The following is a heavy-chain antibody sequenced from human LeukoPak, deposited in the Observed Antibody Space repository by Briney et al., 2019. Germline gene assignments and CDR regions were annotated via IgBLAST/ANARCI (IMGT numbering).Heavy chain of an antibody. Sequence: PGGTLRLSCAASGFIFSNYGMSWVRQAPGKGLEWVSAIRGNAGTTYYADSVKGRFTIFRDNSKNMLYLQMNSLRLEDTAVYYCAKGHTDSSGYYYFDSWGQGTLVTVSS. CDR1: GFIFSNYG. J-gene: IGHJ4*02. CDR2: IRGNAGTT. CDR3: AKGHTDSSGYYYFDS. D-gene: IGHD3-22*01. V-gene: IGHV3-23*01.